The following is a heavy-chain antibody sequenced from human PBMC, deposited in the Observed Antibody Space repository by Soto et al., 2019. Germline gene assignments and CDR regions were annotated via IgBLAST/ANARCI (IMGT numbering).Heavy chain of an antibody. J-gene: IGHJ4*02. V-gene: IGHV3-23*01. Sequence: SGGSLRLSCAASGFTFSSYAMSWVRQAPGKGLEWVSAISGSGGTTYYAASVKGRFTISRDNSKNTLFLQMNSLRAEDTAVYYCAKFFVETGGSSGWPWTFHYWGQGTLVTVSS. CDR2: ISGSGGTT. CDR1: GFTFSSYA. CDR3: AKFFVETGGSSGWPWTFHY. D-gene: IGHD6-25*01.